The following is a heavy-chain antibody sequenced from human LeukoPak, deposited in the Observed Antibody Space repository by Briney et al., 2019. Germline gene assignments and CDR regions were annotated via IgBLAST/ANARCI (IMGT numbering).Heavy chain of an antibody. CDR3: AKGSITMVRGRYFDY. D-gene: IGHD3-10*01. J-gene: IGHJ4*02. CDR2: ISGGGGST. CDR1: GFTFSSYA. Sequence: GGSLRLSCAASGFTFSSYAMSWVRQAPGKGLEWVSAISGGGGSTYYADSVKGRFTISRDNSKNTLYLQMNSLRAEDTAVYYCAKGSITMVRGRYFDYWGQGALVTVSS. V-gene: IGHV3-23*01.